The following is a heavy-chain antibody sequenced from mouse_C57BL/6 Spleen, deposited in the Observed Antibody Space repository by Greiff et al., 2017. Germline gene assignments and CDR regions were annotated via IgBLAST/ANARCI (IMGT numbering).Heavy chain of an antibody. CDR3: ARSPGDYDGYFDY. D-gene: IGHD2-4*01. CDR2: IDPSDSYT. Sequence: QVQLQQPGAELVMPGASVKLSCKASGYTFTSYWMHWVKQRPGQGLEWIGEIDPSDSYTNYNQKFKGKSTLTVDKSSSTAYMQLSSLTSEDSAVYYCARSPGDYDGYFDYWGQGTTLTVSS. CDR1: GYTFTSYW. V-gene: IGHV1-69*01. J-gene: IGHJ2*01.